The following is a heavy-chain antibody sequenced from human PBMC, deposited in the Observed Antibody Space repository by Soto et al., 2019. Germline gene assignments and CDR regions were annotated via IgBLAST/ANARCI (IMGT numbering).Heavy chain of an antibody. V-gene: IGHV4-61*01. D-gene: IGHD2-21*01. CDR2: IYYSGST. Sequence: PSETLSLTCTVSGGSVSSGSYYWSWIRQPPGKGLEWIGYIYYSGSTNYNPSLKSRVTISVDTSKNQFSLKLSSVTAADTAVYYFARDGVGIPPNNYVRAVGAKGTTVPVS. CDR1: GGSVSSGSYY. J-gene: IGHJ6*04. CDR3: ARDGVGIPPNNYVRAV.